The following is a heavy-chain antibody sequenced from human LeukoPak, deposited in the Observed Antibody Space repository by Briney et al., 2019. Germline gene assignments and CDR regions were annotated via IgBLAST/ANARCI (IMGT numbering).Heavy chain of an antibody. J-gene: IGHJ4*02. CDR3: AGPRDNRYFDWLSLDY. CDR1: GYSFTNSW. D-gene: IGHD3-9*01. Sequence: GEALKISCKGSGYSFTNSWIGWVRQMPGKGLEWMGIIYPGDSDTRYSPSFQGQVTISADKSISTAYLQWSSLKASDTAMYYCAGPRDNRYFDWLSLDYWGQGTLVTVSS. CDR2: IYPGDSDT. V-gene: IGHV5-51*01.